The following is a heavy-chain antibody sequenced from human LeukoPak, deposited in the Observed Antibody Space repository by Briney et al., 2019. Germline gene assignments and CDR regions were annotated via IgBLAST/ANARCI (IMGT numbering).Heavy chain of an antibody. V-gene: IGHV4-59*01. D-gene: IGHD6-13*01. CDR2: IYYSGST. CDR3: ARGTHSSSWYEFDY. J-gene: IGHJ4*02. Sequence: PSETLSLTCTVSGGSISSNYWSWIRQPPGKGLEWIGYIYYSGSTNYNPSLKSRVTISVDTSKNQFSLKLSSVTAADTAVYYCARGTHSSSWYEFDYWGQGTLVTVSS. CDR1: GGSISSNY.